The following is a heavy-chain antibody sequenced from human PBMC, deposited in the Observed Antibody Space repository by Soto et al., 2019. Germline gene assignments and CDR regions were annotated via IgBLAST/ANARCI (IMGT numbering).Heavy chain of an antibody. Sequence: ASVKVSCNASLYTFTGYYIHCVRQAPGQGFEWMGWISAYNGNTNYAQKLQGRVTMTTDTSTSTAYMELRSLRSDDTAVYYCAREYNWNYSNYYYYGMDVWGQGTTVTAP. V-gene: IGHV1-18*04. CDR2: ISAYNGNT. CDR3: AREYNWNYSNYYYYGMDV. CDR1: LYTFTGYY. J-gene: IGHJ6*02. D-gene: IGHD1-7*01.